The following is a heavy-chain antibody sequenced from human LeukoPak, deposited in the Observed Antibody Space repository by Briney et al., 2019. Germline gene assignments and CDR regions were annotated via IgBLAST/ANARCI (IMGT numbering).Heavy chain of an antibody. V-gene: IGHV5-51*01. CDR1: GNSFTNSW. CDR3: ARADSYGYYYFDY. J-gene: IGHJ4*02. D-gene: IGHD5-18*01. CDR2: IYPGDSDT. Sequence: GESLKISCKGSGNSFTNSWIGWVRQMPGKGLEWMGIIYPGDSDTRYSPSFQGQDTISADKSISTAYLQWSSLKASDTAMYYCARADSYGYYYFDYWGQGTLVTVSS.